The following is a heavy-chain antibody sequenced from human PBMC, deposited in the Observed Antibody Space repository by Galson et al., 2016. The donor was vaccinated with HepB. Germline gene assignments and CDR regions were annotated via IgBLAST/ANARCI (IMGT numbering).Heavy chain of an antibody. D-gene: IGHD3-9*01. CDR3: ARALGGRYFDWSWYFDL. CDR2: INSEGSRV. J-gene: IGHJ2*01. V-gene: IGHV3-74*01. Sequence: ETLRLSCAASGFTFSTFWMHWVRQAPGEGLVWVSRINSEGSRVNYADSVKGRYTIPRDNAENTLFLQMNSLRAEDTAVYYCARALGGRYFDWSWYFDLWGRGTLVTVSS. CDR1: GFTFSTFW.